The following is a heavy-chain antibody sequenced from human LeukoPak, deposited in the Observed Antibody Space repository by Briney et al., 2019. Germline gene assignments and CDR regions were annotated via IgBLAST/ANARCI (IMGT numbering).Heavy chain of an antibody. D-gene: IGHD5-24*01. CDR1: GYTFTSYY. CDR3: ARVRGGRDGYNYLMYY. V-gene: IGHV1-46*01. Sequence: GASVKVSCKASGYTFTSYYMHWVRQAPGQGLEWMGIINPSGGSTNCAQKFQDRVTMTRDMSTSTVYLELSSLRSEDTAVYYCARVRGGRDGYNYLMYYWGPGTLVTVSS. CDR2: INPSGGST. J-gene: IGHJ4*02.